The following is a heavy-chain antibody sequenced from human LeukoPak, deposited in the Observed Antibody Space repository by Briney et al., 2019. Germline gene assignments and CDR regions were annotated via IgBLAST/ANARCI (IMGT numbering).Heavy chain of an antibody. CDR2: IYYSGST. J-gene: IGHJ1*01. Sequence: SQTLSLTCTVSGGSISSGGYYWSWIRQHPGKGLEWIGYIYYSGSTYYNPSLKSRVTISVDTSKNQFSLKQSSVTAADTAVYYCARAPGYCSGGSCYTPPAEYFQHWGQGTLVTVSS. CDR1: GGSISSGGYY. D-gene: IGHD2-15*01. CDR3: ARAPGYCSGGSCYTPPAEYFQH. V-gene: IGHV4-31*03.